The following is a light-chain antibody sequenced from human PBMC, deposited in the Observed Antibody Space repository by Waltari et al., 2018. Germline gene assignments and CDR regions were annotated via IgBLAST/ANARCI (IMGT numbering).Light chain of an antibody. J-gene: IGLJ2*01. CDR3: GTWESSLSPYVV. CDR2: DNN. V-gene: IGLV1-51*01. CDR1: SSKIGINY. Sequence: QSVLTQPPSVSAAPGQTVTISCSGTSSKIGINYVYWYQHLPGTAPKLLISDNNKRPSGSPDRFSGSKSCASATLGITGLQTGDEADYYCGTWESSLSPYVVFGGGTKLTVL.